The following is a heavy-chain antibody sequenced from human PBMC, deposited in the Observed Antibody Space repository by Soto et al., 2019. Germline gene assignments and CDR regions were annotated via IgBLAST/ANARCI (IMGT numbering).Heavy chain of an antibody. CDR3: ARESCSGGSCYSGDFDY. J-gene: IGHJ4*02. CDR2: IYYSGST. D-gene: IGHD2-15*01. V-gene: IGHV4-59*01. CDR1: GGSISSYY. Sequence: SETLSLTCTVSGGSISSYYWSWIRQPPGKGLEWIGYIYYSGSTNYNPSLKSRVTISVDTSKNQFSLKLSSVTAADTAVYYCARESCSGGSCYSGDFDYWGQGTLVTVSS.